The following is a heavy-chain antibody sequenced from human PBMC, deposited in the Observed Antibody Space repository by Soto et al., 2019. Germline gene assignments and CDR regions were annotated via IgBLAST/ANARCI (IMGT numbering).Heavy chain of an antibody. J-gene: IGHJ4*02. V-gene: IGHV4-30-4*01. CDR2: IYYSGST. Sequence: PSETLSLTCTFSCGSIISGDYYWSWIRQPPGKGLEWIGYIYYSGSTYYNPSLKSRVTISVDTSKNQFSLKLSSVTAADTAVYYCARDYYDSSGYYAFSLDWGQGTLVTVSS. D-gene: IGHD3-22*01. CDR3: ARDYYDSSGYYAFSLD. CDR1: CGSIISGDYY.